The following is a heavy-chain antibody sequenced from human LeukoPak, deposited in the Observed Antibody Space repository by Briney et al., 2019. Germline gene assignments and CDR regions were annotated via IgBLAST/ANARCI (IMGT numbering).Heavy chain of an antibody. J-gene: IGHJ4*02. CDR2: ISYDGSNK. D-gene: IGHD1-26*01. CDR3: AKDLGSGSFPLDPFDY. Sequence: GGSLRLSCAASGFTFSSYGMHWVRQAPGKGLEWVAVISYDGSNKYYADSVKGRFTISRDNSKNTLYLQMNSLRAEDTAVYYCAKDLGSGSFPLDPFDYWGQGTLVTVSS. V-gene: IGHV3-30*18. CDR1: GFTFSSYG.